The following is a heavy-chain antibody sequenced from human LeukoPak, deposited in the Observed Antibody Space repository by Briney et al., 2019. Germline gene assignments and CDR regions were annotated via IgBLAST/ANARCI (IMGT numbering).Heavy chain of an antibody. V-gene: IGHV4-59*08. J-gene: IGHJ4*02. D-gene: IGHD3-22*01. CDR1: GGSISSYY. CDR2: IYYSGST. Sequence: SETLSLTCTVSGGSISSYYWSWIRQPPGKGLEWIGYIYYSGSTNYNPSLKSRVTIPVDTSKNQFSLKLSSVTAADTAVYYCARQTRNYYDSSALGFAYWGQGTLVTVSS. CDR3: ARQTRNYYDSSALGFAY.